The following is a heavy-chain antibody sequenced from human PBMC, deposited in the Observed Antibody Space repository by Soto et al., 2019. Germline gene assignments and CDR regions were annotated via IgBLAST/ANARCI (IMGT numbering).Heavy chain of an antibody. CDR2: INPNSGGT. J-gene: IGHJ4*02. Sequence: ASVKVSCKASGYTFTGYYMHWVRQAPGQGLEWMGWINPNSGGTNYAQKFQGRVTMTRDTSISTAYMELSRLRSDDTAVYYCARDIVAMIGSDFDYWGQGTLVTVSS. D-gene: IGHD5-12*01. CDR3: ARDIVAMIGSDFDY. V-gene: IGHV1-2*02. CDR1: GYTFTGYY.